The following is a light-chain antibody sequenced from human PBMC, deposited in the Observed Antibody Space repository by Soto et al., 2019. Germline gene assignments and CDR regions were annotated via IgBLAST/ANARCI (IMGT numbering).Light chain of an antibody. CDR1: GSDVGNYNF. CDR3: CSYADTNTDV. CDR2: AGS. J-gene: IGLJ1*01. Sequence: QSVLTQPASVSGSPGQSITISCTGTGSDVGNYNFVSWYQHHPGKAPKLLIYAGSGRPSGVSYRFSGARSGNTASLTISGLQAADEADYYCCSYADTNTDVFGPGTKVTI. V-gene: IGLV2-23*01.